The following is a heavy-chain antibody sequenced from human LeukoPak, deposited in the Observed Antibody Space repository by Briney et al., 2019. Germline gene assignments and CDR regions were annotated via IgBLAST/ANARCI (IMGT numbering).Heavy chain of an antibody. CDR3: ARGRPTTSIAAAGVNWFDP. D-gene: IGHD6-13*01. CDR2: IIPIFGTA. J-gene: IGHJ5*02. CDR1: GGTFSSYA. V-gene: IGHV1-69*13. Sequence: EASVNVSCKASGGTFSSYAISWVRQAPGQGIEWMGGIIPIFGTANYAQKFQGRVTITADQSTSTAYMELSSLRSEDTAVYYCARGRPTTSIAAAGVNWFDPWGQGTLVTVSS.